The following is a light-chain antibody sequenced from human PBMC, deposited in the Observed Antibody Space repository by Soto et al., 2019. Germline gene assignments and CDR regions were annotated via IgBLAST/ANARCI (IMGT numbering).Light chain of an antibody. Sequence: EIVLTQSPGTLSLSPGERATLSCRASQSVSSSYLAWYQQKPGQAPRLLIYDASSRATGIPARFSGSGSGTDFTLTISRLEPEDFAVYYCHQYGSSSLTFGGGTKVEIK. CDR2: DAS. J-gene: IGKJ4*01. CDR3: HQYGSSSLT. V-gene: IGKV3-20*01. CDR1: QSVSSSY.